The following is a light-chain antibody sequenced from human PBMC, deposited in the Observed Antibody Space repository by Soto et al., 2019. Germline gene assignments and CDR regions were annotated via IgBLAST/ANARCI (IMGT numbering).Light chain of an antibody. J-gene: IGLJ1*01. CDR3: AAWDDSLNVLYV. V-gene: IGLV1-44*01. CDR1: SSNIGSNT. CDR2: SNN. Sequence: QSVRTQPPSASGTPGQRVTISCSGSSSNIGSNTVNWYQQLPGTAPKLLIYSNNQRPSGVPDRFSGSKSGTSASLATSGLQSEDEADYYCAAWDDSLNVLYVFGTGTKVTVL.